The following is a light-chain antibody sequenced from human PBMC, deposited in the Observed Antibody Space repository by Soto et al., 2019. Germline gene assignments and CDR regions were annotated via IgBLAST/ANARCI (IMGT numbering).Light chain of an antibody. Sequence: EIVLTQSPATLSLSPGERATLSCRASQSVSSYLAWYQQKPGQAPRLLIYDASNRATCIPARFSGSGSGTDFTLTISGLEPEDFAVYYCQQRSNWPPLTFGGGTKVEIK. J-gene: IGKJ4*01. CDR1: QSVSSY. CDR3: QQRSNWPPLT. V-gene: IGKV3-11*01. CDR2: DAS.